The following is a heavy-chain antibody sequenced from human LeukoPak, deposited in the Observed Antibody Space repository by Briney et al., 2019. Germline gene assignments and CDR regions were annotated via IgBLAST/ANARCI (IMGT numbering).Heavy chain of an antibody. J-gene: IGHJ3*02. V-gene: IGHV1-2*02. D-gene: IGHD2-15*01. CDR1: GYTFTGYY. CDR3: ARENCSGGSCSVAFDI. CDR2: INPNSGGT. Sequence: ASVKVSCKASGYTFTGYYMHWVRQAPGQGLEWMGWINPNSGGTNYAQKFQGRVTMTRDTSISTAYMELSRPRSDDTAVYYCARENCSGGSCSVAFDIWGQGTMVTVSS.